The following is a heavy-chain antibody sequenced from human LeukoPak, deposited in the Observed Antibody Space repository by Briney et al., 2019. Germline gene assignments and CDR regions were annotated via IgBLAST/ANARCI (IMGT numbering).Heavy chain of an antibody. D-gene: IGHD6-6*01. Sequence: SETLSLTCTVSGASMSSYYWSWTRQPAGKGLEWIGRVYTSGNSNYNPSLKSRVTMSVDTSKNQFSLKLDSVTAADTAVYYCARARRSDFDYWGQGTLVTVSS. J-gene: IGHJ4*02. CDR1: GASMSSYY. CDR2: VYTSGNS. CDR3: ARARRSDFDY. V-gene: IGHV4-4*07.